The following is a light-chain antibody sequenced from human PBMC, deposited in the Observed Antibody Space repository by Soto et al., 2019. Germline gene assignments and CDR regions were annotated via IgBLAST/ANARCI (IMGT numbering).Light chain of an antibody. CDR3: QQYDSYSWT. CDR2: DAS. J-gene: IGKJ1*01. Sequence: DIQMTQSPSTLSASVGDRVTITCRASQSIRSWLAWYQQKPGKAPKLLIYDASSLQSGVPSRFSGRGSGTEFTLTISSLQPDDFATYYCQQYDSYSWTFGQGT. V-gene: IGKV1-5*01. CDR1: QSIRSW.